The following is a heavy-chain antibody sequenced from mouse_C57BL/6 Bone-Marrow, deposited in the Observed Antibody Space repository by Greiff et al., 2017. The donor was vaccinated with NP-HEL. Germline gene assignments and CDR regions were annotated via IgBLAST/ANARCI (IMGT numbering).Heavy chain of an antibody. CDR3: ARGGGTYYYGSSYPYWYFDV. CDR2: ISYDGSN. CDR1: GYSITSGYY. V-gene: IGHV3-6*01. D-gene: IGHD1-1*01. Sequence: EVQLQESGPGLVKPSQSLSLTCSVTGYSITSGYYWNWIRQFPGNKLEWMGYISYDGSNNYNPSLKNRISITRDTSKNQFFLKLNSVTTEDTATYYCARGGGTYYYGSSYPYWYFDVWGTGTTVTVSS. J-gene: IGHJ1*03.